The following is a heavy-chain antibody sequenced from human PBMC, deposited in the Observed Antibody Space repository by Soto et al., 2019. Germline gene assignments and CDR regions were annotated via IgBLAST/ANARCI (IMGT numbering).Heavy chain of an antibody. Sequence: GESLKISCKGSGYSFTNYWIGWVRQMPGKGLEWMGIIYPGDSDTRYSPSFQGQVTISADKSISTAYLQWSSLKASDTAMYYCARTRRDGYNPPSYYFDYWGQGTLVTVSS. J-gene: IGHJ4*02. CDR3: ARTRRDGYNPPSYYFDY. CDR2: IYPGDSDT. D-gene: IGHD5-12*01. V-gene: IGHV5-51*01. CDR1: GYSFTNYW.